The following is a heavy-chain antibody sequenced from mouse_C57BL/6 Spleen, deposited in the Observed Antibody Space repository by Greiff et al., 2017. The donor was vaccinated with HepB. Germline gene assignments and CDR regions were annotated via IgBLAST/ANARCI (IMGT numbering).Heavy chain of an antibody. V-gene: IGHV5-17*01. CDR2: ISSGSSTI. D-gene: IGHD2-1*01. Sequence: EVKLVESGGGLVKPGGSLKLSCAASGFTFSDYGMHWVRQAPEKGLEWVADISSGSSTIYYADTVKGRFTISRDNAKNTLFLQMTSLRSENTAMYYCDRQGRIYYALYFGYWGQGTTLTVSS. J-gene: IGHJ2*01. CDR3: DRQGRIYYALYFGY. CDR1: GFTFSDYG.